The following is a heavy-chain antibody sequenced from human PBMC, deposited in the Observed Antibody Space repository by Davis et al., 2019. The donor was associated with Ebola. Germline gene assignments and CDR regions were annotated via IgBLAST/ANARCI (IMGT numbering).Heavy chain of an antibody. CDR2: ISRYSKSV. J-gene: IGHJ4*02. V-gene: IGHV3-48*02. D-gene: IGHD5-12*01. Sequence: GESLKISCVVSGFDFSYYAMDWVRQAPGKGLEWISSISRYSKSVNYAESVKGRFTVSSDDANKLLYLQMSSLRDEDTAVYYCARNSGTVFDIVTTNPYFDRWGQGSLVAVSS. CDR1: GFDFSYYA. CDR3: ARNSGTVFDIVTTNPYFDR.